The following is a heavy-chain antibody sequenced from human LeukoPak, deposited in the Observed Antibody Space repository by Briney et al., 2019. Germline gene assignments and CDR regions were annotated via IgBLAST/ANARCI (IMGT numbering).Heavy chain of an antibody. CDR3: TTALNFDILTGLYQPIAAFDI. J-gene: IGHJ3*02. CDR1: GFTLSTYA. Sequence: GGSLRLSCAASGFTLSTYAMSWVRQAPGKGLEWVSGINWNGGSTGYADSVKGRFTISRDNAKNSLYLQMNSLKTEDTGVYYCTTALNFDILTGLYQPIAAFDIWGQGTLVTVSS. CDR2: INWNGGST. D-gene: IGHD3-9*01. V-gene: IGHV3-20*04.